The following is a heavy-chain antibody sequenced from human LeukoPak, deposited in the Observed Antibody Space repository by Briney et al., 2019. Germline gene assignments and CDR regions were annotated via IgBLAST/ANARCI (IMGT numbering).Heavy chain of an antibody. V-gene: IGHV1-69*13. D-gene: IGHD3-3*02. CDR3: ARVISSQRYYFDY. CDR2: IIPIFGTA. J-gene: IGHJ4*02. Sequence: ASVKVSCKASGGTFSSYAISWVRQAPGQGLEWMGGIIPIFGTANYAQKFQGRVTITADESTSTAYMELSRLRSDDTAVYYCARVISSQRYYFDYWGQGTLVTVSS. CDR1: GGTFSSYA.